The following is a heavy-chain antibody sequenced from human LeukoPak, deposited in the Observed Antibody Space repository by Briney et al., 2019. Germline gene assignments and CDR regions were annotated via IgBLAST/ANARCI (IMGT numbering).Heavy chain of an antibody. D-gene: IGHD3-22*01. CDR2: ISYDGSNK. V-gene: IGHV3-30*18. Sequence: GGSLRLSCAASGFTFSSYGMHWVRQAPGKGLEGGAVISYDGSNKPYAAAVKGRFTTSRDNSENPLYLKMNSLRAEDTAVYYCAKEPPKVHYYDSSGYYYFQHWGQGTLVTVSS. J-gene: IGHJ1*01. CDR1: GFTFSSYG. CDR3: AKEPPKVHYYDSSGYYYFQH.